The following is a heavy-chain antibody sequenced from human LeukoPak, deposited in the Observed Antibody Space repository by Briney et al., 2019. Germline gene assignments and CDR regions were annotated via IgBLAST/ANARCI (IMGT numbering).Heavy chain of an antibody. V-gene: IGHV1-18*04. CDR2: ISIYNDNT. D-gene: IGHD6-19*01. J-gene: IGHJ4*02. CDR3: ARGGSGWYIYYFDY. CDR1: GYTFVSYG. Sequence: ASVKVSCKASGYTFVSYGISWVRQAPGQGLEWMGWISIYNDNTHYAEELQGRVTMTTDTSTNTAYMELRSLRSDDTAVYSCARGGSGWYIYYFDYWGQGTLVTVSS.